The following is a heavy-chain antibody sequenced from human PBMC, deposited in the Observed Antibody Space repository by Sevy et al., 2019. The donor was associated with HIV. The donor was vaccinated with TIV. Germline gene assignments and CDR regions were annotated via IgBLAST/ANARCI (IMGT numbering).Heavy chain of an antibody. Sequence: SETLSLTCTVSGGSISSYYWSWIRQPAGKGLEWIGRIYTSGSTNYNPSLKSRVTMSVDTSKNQFSLKLTSVTAADTAVYYCARWRGTRVTMMVVVTTGYFVNWGQGALVTVSS. J-gene: IGHJ4*02. CDR2: IYTSGST. CDR3: ARWRGTRVTMMVVVTTGYFVN. V-gene: IGHV4-4*07. D-gene: IGHD3-22*01. CDR1: GGSISSYY.